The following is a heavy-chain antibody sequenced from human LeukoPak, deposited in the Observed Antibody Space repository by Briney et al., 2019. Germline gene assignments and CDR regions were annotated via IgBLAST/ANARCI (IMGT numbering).Heavy chain of an antibody. D-gene: IGHD4-23*01. CDR3: VRGLFSGNPTSD. CDR2: INHSGST. CDR1: GGSISSTNYY. J-gene: IGHJ4*02. V-gene: IGHV4-39*07. Sequence: PSETLSLTCTVSGGSISSTNYYWSWIRQPPGKGLEWIGEINHSGSTNYNPSLKSRVTISVDTSKNQFSLRLSSVTAADTAVYYCVRGLFSGNPTSDWGQGTLVTVSS.